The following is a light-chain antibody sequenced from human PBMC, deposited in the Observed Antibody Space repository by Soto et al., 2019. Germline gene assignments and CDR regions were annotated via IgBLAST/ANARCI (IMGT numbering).Light chain of an antibody. Sequence: EIVLTQSPGTLSLPPGERATLSCRASQSVSSSFLAWYQQKVGQAPRLLIYDASSRAIGIPDRFSGSGSGTDFTLTISRLEPEDFAVYYCQQYGSSPRTFGQGTRLDIK. CDR3: QQYGSSPRT. CDR1: QSVSSSF. J-gene: IGKJ5*01. CDR2: DAS. V-gene: IGKV3-20*01.